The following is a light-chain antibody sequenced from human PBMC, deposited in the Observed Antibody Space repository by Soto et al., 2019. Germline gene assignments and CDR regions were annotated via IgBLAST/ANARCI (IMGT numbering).Light chain of an antibody. V-gene: IGLV2-23*02. Sequence: QSALTQPASVSGSLGQSITISCTGTSSDVGSYNLVSWYQQHPGKAPKLMIYEVSKRPSGVSNRFSGSKSGNTASLTISGLQAEDEADYYCCSYAGSSTFDWVFGGGTKLTVL. CDR2: EVS. J-gene: IGLJ3*02. CDR3: CSYAGSSTFDWV. CDR1: SSDVGSYNL.